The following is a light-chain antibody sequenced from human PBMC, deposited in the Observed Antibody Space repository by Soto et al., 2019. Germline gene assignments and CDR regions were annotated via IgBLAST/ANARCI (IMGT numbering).Light chain of an antibody. Sequence: EIVLTQSPATLSLSPGERATLSCRASQSVSSYLAWYQQKPGQAPRLLIYDASNRATGIPARFSGSGYGTDFTLTISSLEPEDFAVYYCKQRSNWPPIFTFGPGTKVDIK. V-gene: IGKV3-11*01. CDR3: KQRSNWPPIFT. J-gene: IGKJ3*01. CDR2: DAS. CDR1: QSVSSY.